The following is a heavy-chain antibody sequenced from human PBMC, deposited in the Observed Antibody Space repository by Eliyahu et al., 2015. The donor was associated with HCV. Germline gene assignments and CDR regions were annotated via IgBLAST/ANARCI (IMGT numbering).Heavy chain of an antibody. V-gene: IGHV3-23*01. CDR3: AKRGEDYSYYAMDV. CDR2: ISPSGGST. CDR1: GFPFGXHA. J-gene: IGHJ6*02. D-gene: IGHD3-16*01. Sequence: EVQLLESGGGLVQPGGSLXLSXAASGFPFGXHAMSWVRQAPGKGLDWVSSISPSGGSTYYADSAKGRFTISRDNSKNTVYLQMNSLRVEDTAVYYCAKRGEDYSYYAMDVWGQGTTVTVSS.